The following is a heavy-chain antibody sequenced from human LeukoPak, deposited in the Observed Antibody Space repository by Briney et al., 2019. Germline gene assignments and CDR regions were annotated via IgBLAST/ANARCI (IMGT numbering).Heavy chain of an antibody. D-gene: IGHD3-3*01. CDR3: ATMGYDFWSGYWPDY. V-gene: IGHV3-23*01. CDR2: IRGSGGST. Sequence: EGSLRLSCAASGFTFSSYARSWVRQAPGKGLEWFSTIRGSGGSTDYADSVKGRFTISRDNSKNTLYLQIDSLGAEDTAEYYCATMGYDFWSGYWPDYWGQRTLVTVSS. J-gene: IGHJ4*02. CDR1: GFTFSSYA.